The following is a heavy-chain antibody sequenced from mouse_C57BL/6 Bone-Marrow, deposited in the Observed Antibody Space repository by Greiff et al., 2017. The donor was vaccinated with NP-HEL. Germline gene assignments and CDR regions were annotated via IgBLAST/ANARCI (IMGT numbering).Heavy chain of an antibody. CDR2: IYPRSGNT. V-gene: IGHV1-81*01. J-gene: IGHJ4*01. CDR3: ARSGYSTQDYYAMDY. Sequence: VKLQESGAELARPGASVKLSCKASGYTFTSYGISWVKQRTGQGLEWIGEIYPRSGNTYYNEKFKGKATLTADKSSSTAYMELRSLTSEDSAVYFCARSGYSTQDYYAMDYWGQGTSVTVSS. CDR1: GYTFTSYG. D-gene: IGHD2-5*01.